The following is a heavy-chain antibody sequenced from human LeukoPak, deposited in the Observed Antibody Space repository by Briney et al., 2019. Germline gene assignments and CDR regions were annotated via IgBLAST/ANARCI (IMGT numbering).Heavy chain of an antibody. V-gene: IGHV3-74*01. D-gene: IGHD1-26*01. CDR2: INSDGSII. Sequence: GGSLRLSCAASGFTFSSYWMHWVRQAPGKGLVWVSRINSDGSIINYADSVKGRFTISRDNAKNTLHLQMNSLRAEDTAVYYCARAQYSLANSFDYWGQGTLVTVSS. CDR3: ARAQYSLANSFDY. J-gene: IGHJ4*02. CDR1: GFTFSSYW.